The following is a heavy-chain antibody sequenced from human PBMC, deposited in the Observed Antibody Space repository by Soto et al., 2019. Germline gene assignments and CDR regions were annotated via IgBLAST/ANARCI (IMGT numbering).Heavy chain of an antibody. CDR2: IYYSGST. J-gene: IGHJ5*02. Sequence: QLQLQESGPGLVKPSETLSLTCTVSGGSISSSSYYWGWIRQPPGKGLEWIGSIYYSGSTYYNPSPKSRLPLPVDTSKNQFSLKLGFVTAADTAVYYCAGPFYGGGWFPPGGQGTLVPVPS. D-gene: IGHD3-10*01. V-gene: IGHV4-39*01. CDR3: AGPFYGGGWFPP. CDR1: GGSISSSSYY.